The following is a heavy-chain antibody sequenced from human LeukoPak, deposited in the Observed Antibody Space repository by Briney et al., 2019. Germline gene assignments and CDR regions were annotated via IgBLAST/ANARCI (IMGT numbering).Heavy chain of an antibody. CDR2: IIPIFGTA. Sequence: SVKVSCKASGYTFTSYGISWVRQAPGQGLEWMGGIIPIFGTANYAQKFQGRVTITADGSTSTAYMELSSLRSEDTAVYYCARGKDIVVVPAAMRKDNWFDPWGQGTPVTVSS. V-gene: IGHV1-69*13. CDR1: GYTFTSYG. CDR3: ARGKDIVVVPAAMRKDNWFDP. J-gene: IGHJ5*02. D-gene: IGHD2-2*01.